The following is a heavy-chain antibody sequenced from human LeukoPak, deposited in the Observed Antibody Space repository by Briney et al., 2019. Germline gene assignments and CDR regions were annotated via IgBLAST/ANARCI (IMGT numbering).Heavy chain of an antibody. CDR2: IWYDGSNK. Sequence: QAGGSLRLSCAASGFTFSRYGMHWVRQAPGKGLEWVAVIWYDGSNKYYADSVKGRFTISRDNSKNTLYLQMNSLRAEDTAVYYCARDSCTNGVCFYFDYWGQGTLVTVS. D-gene: IGHD2-8*01. V-gene: IGHV3-33*01. CDR3: ARDSCTNGVCFYFDY. J-gene: IGHJ4*02. CDR1: GFTFSRYG.